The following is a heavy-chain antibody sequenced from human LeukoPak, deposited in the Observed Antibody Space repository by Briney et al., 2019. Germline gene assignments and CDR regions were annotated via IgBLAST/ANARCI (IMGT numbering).Heavy chain of an antibody. D-gene: IGHD6-13*01. V-gene: IGHV3-30*03. CDR1: GFRFDDYG. J-gene: IGHJ4*02. CDR2: ISYDGSNK. CDR3: ARDHSSSWSAFDY. Sequence: PGGSLILSCVASGFRFDDYGMSWVRQAPGKGLEWVAVISYDGSNKYYADSVKGRFTISRDNSKNTLYLQMNSLRAEDTAVYYCARDHSSSWSAFDYWGQGTLVTVSS.